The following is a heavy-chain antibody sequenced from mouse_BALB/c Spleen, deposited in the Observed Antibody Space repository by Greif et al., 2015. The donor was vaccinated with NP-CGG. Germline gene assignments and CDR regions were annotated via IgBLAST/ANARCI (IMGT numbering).Heavy chain of an antibody. CDR1: GFTFSSFG. V-gene: IGHV5-17*02. Sequence: EVKLQESGGGLVQPGGSRKLSCAASGFTFSSFGKHWVRQAPEKGLEWVAYISSGSSTIYYADTVKGRFTISRDNPKNTLFLQMTSLRSEDTAMYYCARGPSWFAYWGQGTLVTVSA. CDR3: ARGPSWFAY. J-gene: IGHJ3*01. CDR2: ISSGSSTI.